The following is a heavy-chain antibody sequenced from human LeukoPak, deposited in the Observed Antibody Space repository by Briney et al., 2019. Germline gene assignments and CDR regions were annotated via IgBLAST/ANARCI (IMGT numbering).Heavy chain of an antibody. V-gene: IGHV3-21*01. CDR3: ARGKDFYYYYMDV. CDR2: ISSSSSYI. J-gene: IGHJ6*03. D-gene: IGHD3-3*01. CDR1: GFTFSSYS. Sequence: PGGSLRLSCAASGFTFSSYSMNWVRQAPGKGLEWVSSISSSSSYIYYADSVKGRFTISRDNAKNSLNLQMNTLRAEDTAVYYCARGKDFYYYYMDVWGKGTTVTVSS.